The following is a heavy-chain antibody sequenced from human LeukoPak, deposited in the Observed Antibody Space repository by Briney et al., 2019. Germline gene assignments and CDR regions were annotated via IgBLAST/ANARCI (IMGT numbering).Heavy chain of an antibody. CDR3: ARYVVFGSGKNYYDY. V-gene: IGHV4-39*01. D-gene: IGHD3-10*01. Sequence: SETLCLSCTVSGDSISSIDFYWSWIRQPPGKELEWIASINYGGTTYYNPSLKSRVTISVDTSKNQFSLRLSSVTAADTAVYLCARYVVFGSGKNYYDYWGQGSLVTVSS. CDR1: GDSISSIDFY. CDR2: INYGGTT. J-gene: IGHJ4*02.